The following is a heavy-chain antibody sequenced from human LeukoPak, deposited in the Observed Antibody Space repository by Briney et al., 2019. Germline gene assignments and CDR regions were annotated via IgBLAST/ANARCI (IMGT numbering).Heavy chain of an antibody. CDR2: ITSSGTIT. D-gene: IGHD5-18*01. V-gene: IGHV3-48*03. CDR1: GFTFSSFE. J-gene: IGHJ4*02. CDR3: AREDTATVFDY. Sequence: PGGSLRLSCAASGFTFSSFEMNWVRQAPGKGLEWLSYITSSGTITHYADSVKGRFTISRDNAKNSLYLQMNSLRAEDTAVYYCAREDTATVFDYWGQGTLVTVSS.